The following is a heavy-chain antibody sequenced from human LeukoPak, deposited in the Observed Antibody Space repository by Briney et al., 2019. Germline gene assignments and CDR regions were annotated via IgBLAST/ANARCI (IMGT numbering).Heavy chain of an antibody. CDR3: AGTTSSYFYYGVDV. J-gene: IGHJ6*02. CDR2: LYYSGST. V-gene: IGHV4-59*01. Sequence: SETLSLTCTVSGGSISSYYWSWIRQPPGKGLEWIGYLYYSGSTNYNPSLKSRVTISVDTSKNQFSLKLTSVTAADTAVYYCAGTTSSYFYYGVDVWGQGTTVIVS. D-gene: IGHD2/OR15-2a*01. CDR1: GGSISSYY.